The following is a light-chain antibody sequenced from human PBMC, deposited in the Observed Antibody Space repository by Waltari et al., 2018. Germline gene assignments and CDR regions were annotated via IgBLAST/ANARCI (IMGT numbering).Light chain of an antibody. J-gene: IGKJ1*01. V-gene: IGKV1-39*01. CDR3: QQTYSTLWT. CDR1: QSISRY. CDR2: VAS. Sequence: DIQMTQSPPSLSASVGDRVTITCRASQSISRYLNWYQQQPGKAPKLLIYVASSLQSGVPSRFSGSGSGTDFTLTISSLQPEDFATYYCQQTYSTLWTFGQGTKVEIK.